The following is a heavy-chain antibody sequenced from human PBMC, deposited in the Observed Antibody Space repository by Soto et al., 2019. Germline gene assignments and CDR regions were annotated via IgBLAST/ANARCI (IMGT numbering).Heavy chain of an antibody. V-gene: IGHV3-7*01. Sequence: GGSLRLSCAASGFTFSSYWMNWVRQAPGKGLEWVARINQDGSEKSYVDSVRGRFTISRDNARNSLSLQVNSLRVEDSALYFCARAPSSWESYGMDVWGQGTKVTVYS. CDR1: GFTFSSYW. D-gene: IGHD6-13*01. CDR3: ARAPSSWESYGMDV. J-gene: IGHJ6*02. CDR2: INQDGSEK.